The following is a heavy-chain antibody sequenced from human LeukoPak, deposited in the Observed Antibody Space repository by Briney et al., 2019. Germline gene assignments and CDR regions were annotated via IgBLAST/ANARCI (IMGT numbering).Heavy chain of an antibody. Sequence: GGSLRLSCAASGFTFSSYSMNWVRQAPGKGLEWVSSISSSSSYIYYADSVKGRFTISRDNAKNSLYLQMNSLRAEDTAVYYCARGGSDYYDTSGFSSWGQGTLVTVSS. V-gene: IGHV3-21*01. CDR1: GFTFSSYS. CDR2: ISSSSSYI. D-gene: IGHD3-22*01. CDR3: ARGGSDYYDTSGFSS. J-gene: IGHJ5*02.